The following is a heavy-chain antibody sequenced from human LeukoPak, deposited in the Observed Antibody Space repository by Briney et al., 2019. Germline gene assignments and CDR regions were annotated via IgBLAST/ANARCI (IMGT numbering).Heavy chain of an antibody. D-gene: IGHD6-19*01. CDR2: IYSGGST. CDR3: ARDLAIAVAGTFDY. J-gene: IGHJ4*02. V-gene: IGHV3-66*01. Sequence: PGGSLRLSCAASGFTVSSNYMSWVRQAPGKGLEWVSVIYSGGSTYYADSVKGRFTISRDNSKNTLYLQMNSLRAEDTAVYCCARDLAIAVAGTFDYWGQGTLVTVSS. CDR1: GFTVSSNY.